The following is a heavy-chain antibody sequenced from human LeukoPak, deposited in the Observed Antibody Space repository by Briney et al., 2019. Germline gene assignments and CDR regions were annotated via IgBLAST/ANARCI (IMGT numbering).Heavy chain of an antibody. CDR2: IYHSGST. Sequence: SETLSLTCAVSGGSISSGGYSWSWIRQPPGKGLEWIGYIYHSGSTYYNPSLKSRVTISVDRSKNQFSLKLSSVTAADTAVYYCARGVPIVVVPAATPYYFDYWGQGTLVTVSS. CDR1: GGSISSGGYS. D-gene: IGHD2-2*01. J-gene: IGHJ4*02. V-gene: IGHV4-30-2*01. CDR3: ARGVPIVVVPAATPYYFDY.